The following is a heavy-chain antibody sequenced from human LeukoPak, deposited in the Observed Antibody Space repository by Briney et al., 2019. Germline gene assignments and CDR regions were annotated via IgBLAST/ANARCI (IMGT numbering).Heavy chain of an antibody. CDR2: ISYDGSNK. CDR1: GFTFSSYA. J-gene: IGHJ4*02. D-gene: IGHD6-13*01. V-gene: IGHV3-30-3*01. Sequence: GRSLRLSCAASGFTFSSYAMHWVRQAPGKGLEWVAVISYDGSNKYYADSVKGRFTISRDNSKNTLYLQMNSLRAEDTAGYYCARGSSSSWYDYWGQGTLVTVSS. CDR3: ARGSSSSWYDY.